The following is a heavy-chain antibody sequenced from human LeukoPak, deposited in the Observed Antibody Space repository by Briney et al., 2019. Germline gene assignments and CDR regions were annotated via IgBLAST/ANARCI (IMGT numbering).Heavy chain of an antibody. CDR2: INHSGST. D-gene: IGHD5-18*01. Sequence: PSETLSLTCAVYGGSFSGYYWSWIRQPPGKGLEWIGEINHSGSTNYNPSLKSRVTISVDTSKNQFSLKLSSVTAADTAVYYCARAEYSYGFNYYYYMDVWGKGTTVTISS. J-gene: IGHJ6*03. CDR3: ARAEYSYGFNYYYYMDV. CDR1: GGSFSGYY. V-gene: IGHV4-34*01.